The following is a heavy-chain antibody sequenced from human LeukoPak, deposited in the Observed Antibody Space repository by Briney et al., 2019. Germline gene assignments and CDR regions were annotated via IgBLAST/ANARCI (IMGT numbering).Heavy chain of an antibody. CDR1: GFTFSDYY. D-gene: IGHD1-26*01. J-gene: IGHJ4*02. CDR2: ISSSGSTI. Sequence: GGSLRLSCAASGFTFSDYYMSWIRQAPGKGLEWVSYISSSGSTIYYADSVKGRFTISRGNSKNTLYLQMNSLRAEDTAVYYCAKSRYSGSYYVDYWGQGTLVTVSS. CDR3: AKSRYSGSYYVDY. V-gene: IGHV3-11*01.